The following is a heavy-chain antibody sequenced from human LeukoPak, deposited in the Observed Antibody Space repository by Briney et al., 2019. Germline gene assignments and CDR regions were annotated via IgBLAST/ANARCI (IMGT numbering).Heavy chain of an antibody. CDR1: GYTFTGYY. J-gene: IGHJ3*02. CDR2: INPNSGGT. D-gene: IGHD6-13*01. Sequence: GASVKVSCKASGYTFTGYYMHWVRQAPGQGLEWMGWINPNSGGTNYAQKFQGRVTMTRDTSISTAYMELSRLRSDDTAVYYCASKSIAAAGDAFDIWGQGTMVTVSS. V-gene: IGHV1-2*02. CDR3: ASKSIAAAGDAFDI.